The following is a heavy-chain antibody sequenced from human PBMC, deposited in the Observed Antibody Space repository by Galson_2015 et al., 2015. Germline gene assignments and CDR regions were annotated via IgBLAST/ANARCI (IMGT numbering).Heavy chain of an antibody. D-gene: IGHD2-15*01. CDR2: YAGSTK. CDR3: ARARGYCSGGSCYSYFGKDY. J-gene: IGHJ3*01. V-gene: IGHV3-30*07. Sequence: YAGSTKYYADSVKGRFTISRDNSKNTLYLQMNSLRAEDTAVYYCARARGYCSGGSCYSYFGKDYWGQGTMVTVSS.